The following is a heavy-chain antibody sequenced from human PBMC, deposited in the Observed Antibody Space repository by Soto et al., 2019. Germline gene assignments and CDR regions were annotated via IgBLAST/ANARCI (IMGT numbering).Heavy chain of an antibody. D-gene: IGHD2-15*01. Sequence: QVQLVQSGGEVKKPGASVKVSCQASGYTFSDYAISWVRQAPGQGLEWMGWISASTRNTDQAQNFQGRVIMTLDTSTNRAYMGLRSLRSDDTAVYYCVRCYCSVGSCYACWHFDLWGRGTLVTVSS. CDR1: GYTFSDYA. V-gene: IGHV1-18*01. J-gene: IGHJ2*01. CDR3: VRCYCSVGSCYACWHFDL. CDR2: ISASTRNT.